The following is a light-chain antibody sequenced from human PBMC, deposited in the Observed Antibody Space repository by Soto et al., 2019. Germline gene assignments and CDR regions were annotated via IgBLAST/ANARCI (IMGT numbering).Light chain of an antibody. CDR2: QAS. J-gene: IGKJ1*01. CDR1: QSISRQ. V-gene: IGKV1-5*03. Sequence: DIPMTQSPSTLSASVGDRVSITCRASQSISRQLAWYQQKPGKAPKLLIYQASNLETGVPSRLTGSGSGTAFTLTISSLQPADLAAYYCLQYQSYWTFGHGTKV. CDR3: LQYQSYWT.